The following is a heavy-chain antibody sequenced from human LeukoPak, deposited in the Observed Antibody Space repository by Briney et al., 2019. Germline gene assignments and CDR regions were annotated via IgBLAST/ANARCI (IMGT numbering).Heavy chain of an antibody. Sequence: PGGSLRLSCAASGFSFSSYGMHWVRQAPDKGLEWVAFIRYEGSSKYYADSVKGRFTISRDNSKNTLYLQVNSLRAEDTAVYYCANTRGYGYYFNYWGQGTLVTVSS. J-gene: IGHJ4*02. CDR1: GFSFSSYG. CDR3: ANTRGYGYYFNY. V-gene: IGHV3-30*02. CDR2: IRYEGSSK. D-gene: IGHD2-15*01.